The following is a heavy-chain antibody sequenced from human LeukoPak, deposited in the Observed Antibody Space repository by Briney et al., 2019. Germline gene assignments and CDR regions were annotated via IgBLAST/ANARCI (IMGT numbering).Heavy chain of an antibody. Sequence: PSETLSLTCAVYGGSFSGYYWGWIRQPPGKGLEWIGEINHSGSTNYNPSLKSRVTISVDTSKNQFSLKLSSVTAADTAVYYCARGLPQPGFDYWGQGTLVTVSS. J-gene: IGHJ4*02. CDR1: GGSFSGYY. CDR3: ARGLPQPGFDY. CDR2: INHSGST. V-gene: IGHV4-34*01.